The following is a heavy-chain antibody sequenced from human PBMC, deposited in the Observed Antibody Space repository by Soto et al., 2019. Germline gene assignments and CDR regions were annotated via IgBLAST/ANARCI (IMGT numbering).Heavy chain of an antibody. Sequence: ASVKVSCKASGYTFTSYDINWVRQATGQGLEWMGWMNPNSGNTGYAQKFQGRVTMTRNTSISTAYMELSSLRSEDTAVYYCARSWGSTYYDFWSGPNPYYYYGMDVWGQGTMVTVSS. J-gene: IGHJ6*02. D-gene: IGHD3-3*01. CDR3: ARSWGSTYYDFWSGPNPYYYYGMDV. V-gene: IGHV1-8*01. CDR2: MNPNSGNT. CDR1: GYTFTSYD.